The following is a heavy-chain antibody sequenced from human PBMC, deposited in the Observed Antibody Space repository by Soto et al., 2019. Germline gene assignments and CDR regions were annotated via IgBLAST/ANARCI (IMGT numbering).Heavy chain of an antibody. J-gene: IGHJ4*02. CDR3: ARTLYYYDSSGYR. V-gene: IGHV3-21*01. D-gene: IGHD3-22*01. CDR1: GFTFSSYS. Sequence: EVQLVESGGGLVKPGGSLRLSCAASGFTFSSYSTNWVRQAPGKGLEWVSSISSSSSYIYYADSVKGRFTISRDNAKNSLCLQMNSLRAEDTAVYYCARTLYYYDSSGYRWGQGTLVTVSS. CDR2: ISSSSSYI.